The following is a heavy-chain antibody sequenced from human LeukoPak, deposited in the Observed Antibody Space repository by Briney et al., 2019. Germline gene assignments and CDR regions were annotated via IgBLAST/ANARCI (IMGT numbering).Heavy chain of an antibody. V-gene: IGHV3-74*01. CDR2: IRGDGRFT. D-gene: IGHD1-26*01. Sequence: PGGSLRLSCAASGFSFSKYWVHWVRQGPGKGLAYVSGIRGDGRFTSYADSVKGRFTISRDNAKNTLYLQMNSLRAEDTAVYYCASGGSEWELTNPFDYWGQGTLVTVSS. CDR1: GFSFSKYW. CDR3: ASGGSEWELTNPFDY. J-gene: IGHJ4*02.